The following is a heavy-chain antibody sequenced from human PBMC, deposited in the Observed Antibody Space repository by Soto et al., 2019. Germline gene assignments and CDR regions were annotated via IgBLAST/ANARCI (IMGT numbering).Heavy chain of an antibody. CDR3: AHRLGYCSSTTCYASGNYFDY. D-gene: IGHD2-2*01. Sequence: QITLKESGPTLVKPTQTLTLTCTFSGFSLSTTGVGVGWIRQPPGKALEWLGIIYWDDDKRLSPSLKIRLTITKDTSKNQVVLTMTNMDPVDTATYYCAHRLGYCSSTTCYASGNYFDYWGQGTLVTVSS. CDR2: IYWDDDK. J-gene: IGHJ4*02. CDR1: GFSLSTTGVG. V-gene: IGHV2-5*02.